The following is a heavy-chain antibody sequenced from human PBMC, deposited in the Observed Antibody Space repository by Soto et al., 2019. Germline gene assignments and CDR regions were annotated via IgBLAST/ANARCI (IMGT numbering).Heavy chain of an antibody. J-gene: IGHJ6*03. V-gene: IGHV3-7*01. D-gene: IGHD5-12*01. CDR2: IKQDGSEK. Sequence: EVQLVESGGGLVQPGGSLRLSCAASGFTFSSYWMSWVRQAPGKGLEWVANIKQDGSEKYYVDSVKGRSTISRDNAKNSLYLQMNSLRAEDTAVYYCARDGSDKYYYSYMDVWGKETTVTVSS. CDR3: ARDGSDKYYYSYMDV. CDR1: GFTFSSYW.